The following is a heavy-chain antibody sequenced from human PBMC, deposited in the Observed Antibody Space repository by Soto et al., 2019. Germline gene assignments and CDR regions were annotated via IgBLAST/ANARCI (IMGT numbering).Heavy chain of an antibody. V-gene: IGHV4-38-2*01. CDR3: ARVSSSGYYYWFDP. CDR1: GYSISSGYY. J-gene: IGHJ5*02. CDR2: IYHSGNA. Sequence: KTSETLSLTCGVSGYSISSGYYWGWIRQPPGKGLEWIGSIYHSGNAYYNPSLNSRVTISIDMSKNQFSLKLSSVTAAGTAVYYCARVSSSGYYYWFDPWGQGTLVTVSS. D-gene: IGHD3-22*01.